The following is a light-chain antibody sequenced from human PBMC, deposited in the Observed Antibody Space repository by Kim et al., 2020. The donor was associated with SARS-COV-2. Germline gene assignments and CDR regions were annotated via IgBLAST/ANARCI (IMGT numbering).Light chain of an antibody. CDR1: SGSVASNY. J-gene: IGLJ3*02. CDR3: QSYDSSTWV. Sequence: GESITSSCNRGSGSVASNYGQWYRQRPGSAPNTVIYEDNQRPSGVPYRFSGSIDSSSNSASLTISGLKTEDEADYYCQSYDSSTWVFGGGTQLTVL. V-gene: IGLV6-57*03. CDR2: EDN.